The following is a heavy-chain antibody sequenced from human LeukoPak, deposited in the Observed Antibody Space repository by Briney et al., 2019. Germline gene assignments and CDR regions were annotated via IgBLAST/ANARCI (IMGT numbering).Heavy chain of an antibody. CDR3: TRGIVVVPGAPMGIDAFDM. CDR2: IRTKAYRGTT. J-gene: IGHJ3*02. V-gene: IGHV3-49*04. Sequence: GRSLRLSCTASDFTFGDYAVSWVRQAPGKGLEWVGFIRTKAYRGTTEYAASVKGRFTISRDDSNSIAYLQMNSLKTEDTAVYYCTRGIVVVPGAPMGIDAFDMWGQGTMVTVSS. CDR1: DFTFGDYA. D-gene: IGHD2-2*01.